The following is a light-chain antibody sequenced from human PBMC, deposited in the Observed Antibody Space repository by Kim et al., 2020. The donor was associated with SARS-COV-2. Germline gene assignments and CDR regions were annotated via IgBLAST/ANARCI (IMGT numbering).Light chain of an antibody. Sequence: PGEGATLSCRASQSVGNNYLAWYQQKPGQAPRLLIYDASSRATGIPDRFSGSGSGTDFTLTIRRLEPEDFGVYYCHQCADAPLTFGGGTRVEIK. CDR2: DAS. J-gene: IGKJ4*01. CDR3: HQCADAPLT. CDR1: QSVGNNY. V-gene: IGKV3-20*01.